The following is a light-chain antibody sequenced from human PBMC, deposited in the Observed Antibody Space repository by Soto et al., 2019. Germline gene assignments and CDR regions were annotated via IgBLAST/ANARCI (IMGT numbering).Light chain of an antibody. CDR1: QSVSSSY. Sequence: EIVLTQSPGTLSLSPGERATLSCRASQSVSSSYLAWYQQKPGQAPRLLIYGASSRATGIPDRFSGSGSGTDFTLTISRLEPEDFAVYHCQQYGSLPWTFGQGTKVDNK. J-gene: IGKJ1*01. V-gene: IGKV3-20*01. CDR2: GAS. CDR3: QQYGSLPWT.